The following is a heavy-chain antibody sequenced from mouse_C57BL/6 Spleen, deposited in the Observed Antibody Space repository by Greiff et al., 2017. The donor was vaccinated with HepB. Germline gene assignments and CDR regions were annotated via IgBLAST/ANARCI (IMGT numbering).Heavy chain of an antibody. J-gene: IGHJ4*01. Sequence: QVQLKESGPGLVQPSQSLSITCTVSGFSLTSYGVHWVRQSPGKGLEWLGVIWRGGSTDYNAAFMSRLSITKDNSKSQVFFKMNSLQADDTAIYYCAKNPPYYYGSTYYYAMDYWGQGTSVTVSS. V-gene: IGHV2-5*01. CDR2: IWRGGST. CDR3: AKNPPYYYGSTYYYAMDY. D-gene: IGHD1-1*01. CDR1: GFSLTSYG.